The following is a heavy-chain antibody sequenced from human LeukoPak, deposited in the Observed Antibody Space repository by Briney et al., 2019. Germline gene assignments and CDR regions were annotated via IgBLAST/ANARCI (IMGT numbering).Heavy chain of an antibody. CDR3: ARGPTYGSQSDYFDY. Sequence: QSGGSLRLSCAASGFTFSSHWMSWVRQAPGKGLEWVASVKQDVGEKYYVDSVKGRFTISRDNAKNSLSLHMNSLRVEDTAVYYCARGPTYGSQSDYFDYWGQGTLVTVSS. CDR2: VKQDVGEK. J-gene: IGHJ4*02. CDR1: GFTFSSHW. D-gene: IGHD3-10*01. V-gene: IGHV3-7*01.